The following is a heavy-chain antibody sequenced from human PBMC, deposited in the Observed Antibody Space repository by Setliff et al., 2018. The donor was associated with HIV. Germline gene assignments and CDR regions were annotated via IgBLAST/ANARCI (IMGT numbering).Heavy chain of an antibody. CDR1: GGTFSSYA. CDR3: ASGSGYCKNGNCYIGVHKNPDKYYFDY. V-gene: IGHV1-69*10. CDR2: IIPMLGIT. D-gene: IGHD2-8*01. J-gene: IGHJ4*02. Sequence: GASVKVSCKAYGGTFSSYAITWVRQAPGQGLECMGGIIPMLGITNYAQKFQGRVTLTTDELMNTAYMELSSLRSEDTAVYYCASGSGYCKNGNCYIGVHKNPDKYYFDYWGQGTLVTVS.